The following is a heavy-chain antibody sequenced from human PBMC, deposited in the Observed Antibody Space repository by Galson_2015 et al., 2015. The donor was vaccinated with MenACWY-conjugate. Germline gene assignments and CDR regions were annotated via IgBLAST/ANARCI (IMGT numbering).Heavy chain of an antibody. D-gene: IGHD2-15*01. J-gene: IGHJ4*02. CDR3: AGGWWDLDY. Sequence: SLRLSCAASGFDVSTMYMGWVRQAPGKGLVWVAIVYKDGVPAHVDSVKGRFTISRDSSRNTLHLQMNNLRAEDTAVYYCAGGWWDLDYWGQGSLVTVSS. CDR1: GFDVSTMY. V-gene: IGHV3-53*01. CDR2: VYKDGVP.